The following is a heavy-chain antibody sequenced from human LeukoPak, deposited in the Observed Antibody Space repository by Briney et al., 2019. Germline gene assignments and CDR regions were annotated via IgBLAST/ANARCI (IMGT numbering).Heavy chain of an antibody. CDR3: ARDGDYYDSSGYYYVPFDY. J-gene: IGHJ4*02. Sequence: PSETLSLTCTVSGGSISSYYWSWIRQPPGKGLEWIGYIYYSGSTNYNPSLKSRVTISVDTSKNQFSLKLSSVTAADTAVYYCARDGDYYDSSGYYYVPFDYWGQGTLVTVSS. V-gene: IGHV4-59*01. CDR2: IYYSGST. CDR1: GGSISSYY. D-gene: IGHD3-22*01.